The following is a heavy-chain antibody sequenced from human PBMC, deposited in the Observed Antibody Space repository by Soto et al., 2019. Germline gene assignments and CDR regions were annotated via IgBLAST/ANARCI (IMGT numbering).Heavy chain of an antibody. CDR1: GFSLSNARMG. J-gene: IGHJ4*02. D-gene: IGHD4-17*01. CDR3: ARIRTLDYGGNPRCFDY. CDR2: IFSNDEK. V-gene: IGHV2-26*01. Sequence: VSGPTLVNPTETLTLTCTVSGFSLSNARMGVSWIRQPPGKALEWLAHIFSNDEKSYSTSLKSRLTISKDTSKSQVVLTMTNMDPVDTATYYCARIRTLDYGGNPRCFDYWGQGTLVPVSS.